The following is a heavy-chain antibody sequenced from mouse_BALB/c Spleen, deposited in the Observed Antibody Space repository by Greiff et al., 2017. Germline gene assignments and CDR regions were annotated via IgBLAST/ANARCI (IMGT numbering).Heavy chain of an antibody. J-gene: IGHJ3*01. CDR2: IRLKSDNYAT. V-gene: IGHV6-6*02. D-gene: IGHD2-4*01. CDR3: TGDYLSWFAY. Sequence: EVMLVESGGGLVQPGGSMKLSCVASGFTFSSYWMSWVRQSPEKGLEWVAEIRLKSDNYATHYAESVKGKFTISRDDSKSRLYLQMNSLRAEDTGIYYCTGDYLSWFAYWGQGTLVTVSA. CDR1: GFTFSSYW.